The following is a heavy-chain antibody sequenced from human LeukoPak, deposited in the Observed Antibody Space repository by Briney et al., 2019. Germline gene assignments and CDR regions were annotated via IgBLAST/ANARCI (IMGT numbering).Heavy chain of an antibody. CDR2: INHSGST. CDR3: ARGLTTVPYYYYYYMDV. CDR1: GGSFSGYY. Sequence: SETLSLTCAVYGGSFSGYYWSWIRQPPGKGLEWIGEINHSGSTNYNPSLKSRVTISVDTSKNQFSLKLSSVTAADTAVYYCARGLTTVPYYYYYYMDVWGKGTTVTVFS. V-gene: IGHV4-34*01. J-gene: IGHJ6*03. D-gene: IGHD4-17*01.